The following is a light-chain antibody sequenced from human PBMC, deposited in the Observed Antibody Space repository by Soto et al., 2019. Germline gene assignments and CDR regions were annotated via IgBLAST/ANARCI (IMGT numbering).Light chain of an antibody. CDR3: QQYSDWPLVT. Sequence: EIVMTQSPATLSVSLGERATLSCRASQSVGTYLAWYQQKPGQPPSLLIFAASTRATGIPARFSGTGSGSDFTLTIIGLQSEDFAVYSCQQYSDWPLVTFGGGTRVEIK. V-gene: IGKV3-15*01. J-gene: IGKJ4*01. CDR1: QSVGTY. CDR2: AAS.